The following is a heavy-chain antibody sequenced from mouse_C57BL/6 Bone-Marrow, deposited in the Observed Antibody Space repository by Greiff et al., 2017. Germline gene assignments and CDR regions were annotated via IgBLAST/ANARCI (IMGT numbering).Heavy chain of an antibody. CDR2: INPNNGGT. D-gene: IGHD2-3*01. Sequence: VQLQQSGPELVKPGASVKISCKASGYTFTDYYMNWVKQSHGKSLEWIGDINPNNGGTSYNQKFKGKATLTVDKSSSTAYMELRSLTSEDSAVYYCARSGEDGYYYRDYAMDYWGQGTSVTVSS. J-gene: IGHJ4*01. V-gene: IGHV1-26*01. CDR3: ARSGEDGYYYRDYAMDY. CDR1: GYTFTDYY.